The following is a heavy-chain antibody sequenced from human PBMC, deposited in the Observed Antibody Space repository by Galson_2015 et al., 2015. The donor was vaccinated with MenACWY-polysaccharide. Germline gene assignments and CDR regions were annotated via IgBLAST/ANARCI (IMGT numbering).Heavy chain of an antibody. D-gene: IGHD3-10*02. V-gene: IGHV3-33*01. CDR2: IQYDGSKI. J-gene: IGHJ3*02. Sequence: SLRLSCAASGLTFRSSGMHWVRQAPGKGLEWVAVIQYDGSKIVYADSVKGRFTISRDNSKSTLYLEMNNLRAEDTALYYCAREGSRIVFHAFDTWGQGTMVIVSS. CDR3: AREGSRIVFHAFDT. CDR1: GLTFRSSG.